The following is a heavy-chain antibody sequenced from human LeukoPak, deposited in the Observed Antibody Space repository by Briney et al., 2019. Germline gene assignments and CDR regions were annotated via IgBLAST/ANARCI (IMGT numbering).Heavy chain of an antibody. CDR3: AKDRIAVAIYYFDY. D-gene: IGHD6-19*01. J-gene: IGHJ4*02. V-gene: IGHV3-30*18. CDR2: ISYDGSNK. CDR1: GFTFSSYG. Sequence: GGSLRLSCAASGFTFSSYGMHWVRQAPGKGLEWVAVISYDGSNKYYADSVKGRFTISRDNSKNTLYLQMNSLRAGDTAVYYCAKDRIAVAIYYFDYWGQGTLVTVSS.